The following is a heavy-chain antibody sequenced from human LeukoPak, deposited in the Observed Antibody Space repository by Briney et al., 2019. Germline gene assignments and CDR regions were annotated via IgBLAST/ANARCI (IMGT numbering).Heavy chain of an antibody. D-gene: IGHD1-7*01. CDR1: GFIFSSYA. Sequence: GGSLRLSCAASGFIFSSYAMSGVRQAPGKGVEWVSVMSGSGGSTYYADSVKGRFTIYRDNRKNTVYLQMNRRRGKDTAVYYCAKNAEREKHFTPKRYKWNSYFDYWGQGTLVTVSS. CDR3: AKNAEREKHFTPKRYKWNSYFDY. CDR2: MSGSGGST. V-gene: IGHV3-23*01. J-gene: IGHJ4*02.